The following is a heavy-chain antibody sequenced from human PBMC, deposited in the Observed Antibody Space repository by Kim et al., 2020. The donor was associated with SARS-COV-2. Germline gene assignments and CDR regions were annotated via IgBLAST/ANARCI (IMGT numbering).Heavy chain of an antibody. D-gene: IGHD6-13*01. V-gene: IGHV1-3*01. CDR3: ARRDSSSWYFDY. Sequence: KYSQKFQGRVTITRDTSASTAYMELSSLRSEDTAVYYCARRDSSSWYFDYWGQGTLVTVSS. J-gene: IGHJ4*02.